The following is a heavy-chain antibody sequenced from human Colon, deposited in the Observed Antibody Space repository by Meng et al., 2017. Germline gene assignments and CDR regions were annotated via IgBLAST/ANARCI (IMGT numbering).Heavy chain of an antibody. D-gene: IGHD3-16*02. CDR2: LYSGRIT. CDR1: GFTLKNNY. Sequence: EGAVGGAWGGLVQPGGSLRLSCVVSGFTLKNNYIHWVRQEPVRGLEWVAILYSGRITYYADSVKGRFTISRDDSKNTVHLQMNSLTVDDTALYYCATESFAAWGQGTLVTVSS. CDR3: ATESFAA. J-gene: IGHJ5*02. V-gene: IGHV3-66*02.